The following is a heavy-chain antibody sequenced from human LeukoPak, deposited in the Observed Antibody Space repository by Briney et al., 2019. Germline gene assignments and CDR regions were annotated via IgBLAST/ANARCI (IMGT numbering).Heavy chain of an antibody. CDR1: GFTFSSYA. CDR2: ISYDGSNK. CDR3: ARDHGSGYYLHFDY. D-gene: IGHD3-22*01. V-gene: IGHV3-30-3*01. J-gene: IGHJ4*02. Sequence: PGGSLRLSCAASGFTFSSYAMHWVRQARGKGLEWVADISYDGSNKYYADSVKGRFTISRDNSKNTLYLQMNSLRAEDTAVYYCARDHGSGYYLHFDYWGQGTLVTVSS.